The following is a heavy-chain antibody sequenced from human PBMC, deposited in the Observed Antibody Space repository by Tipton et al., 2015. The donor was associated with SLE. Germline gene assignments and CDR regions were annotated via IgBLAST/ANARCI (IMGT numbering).Heavy chain of an antibody. CDR2: IYHSGNT. V-gene: IGHV4-39*07. CDR1: GASLSSGGYH. CDR3: ARSRITIFGVVTLFDY. D-gene: IGHD3-3*01. Sequence: TLSLTCTVSGASLSSGGYHWDWIRQPPGKGLEWIGTIYHSGNTYYNPSLKSRVTISVDTSKNQFSLKLSSVTAADTAVYYCARSRITIFGVVTLFDYWGQGTLVTVSS. J-gene: IGHJ4*02.